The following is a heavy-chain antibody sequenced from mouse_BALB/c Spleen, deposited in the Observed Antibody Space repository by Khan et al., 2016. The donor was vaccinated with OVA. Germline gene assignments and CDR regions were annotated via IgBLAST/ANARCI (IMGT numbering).Heavy chain of an antibody. CDR3: SRTARIKY. J-gene: IGHJ2*01. CDR2: ISYSGST. V-gene: IGHV3-2*02. D-gene: IGHD1-2*01. CDR1: GYSITSGYG. Sequence: EVKLLESGPGLVKPSQSLSLTCTVTGYSITSGYGWNWIRQFPGNKLEWMGYISYSGSTNYNPSLKSRISITRDTSKNQFFLQLNSVTTEDTATYYRSRTARIKYWGQGTTLTVSS.